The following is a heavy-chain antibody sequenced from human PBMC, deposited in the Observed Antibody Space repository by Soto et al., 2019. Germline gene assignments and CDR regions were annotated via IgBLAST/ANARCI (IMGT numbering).Heavy chain of an antibody. V-gene: IGHV3-74*01. CDR2: ITSDGRST. D-gene: IGHD2-21*01. CDR3: ARYHVVSRNWFDP. CDR1: GFTFSSYW. J-gene: IGHJ5*02. Sequence: EVQLVESGGGLVQPGGSLRLSCAASGFTFSSYWMHWVRQAPGKGLVWVSRITSDGRSTSYADSVKGRFTISRDNAKNTLYMQMHSLRAEDTAVYYCARYHVVSRNWFDPWGQGTLGSVSS.